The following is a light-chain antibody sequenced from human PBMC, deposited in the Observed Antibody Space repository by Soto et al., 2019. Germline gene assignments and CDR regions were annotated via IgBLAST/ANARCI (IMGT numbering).Light chain of an antibody. CDR3: QSYDSSLSGSV. Sequence: QSVLTQPPSVSGAPGQRVTISCTGSSSNIGAGYHVHWYQQLPGTAPKLPIYSNNNRPSGVPDRFSGSKSGTSASLAITGLQAEDEADYYCQSYDSSLSGSVSGGGTKVTVL. J-gene: IGLJ2*01. CDR2: SNN. CDR1: SSNIGAGYH. V-gene: IGLV1-40*01.